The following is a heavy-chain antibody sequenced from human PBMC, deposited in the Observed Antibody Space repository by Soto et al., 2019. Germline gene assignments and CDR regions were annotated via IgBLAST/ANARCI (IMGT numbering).Heavy chain of an antibody. CDR3: ARVGQNDFWSGYDGGDV. CDR1: GGSISSGDYY. V-gene: IGHV4-30-4*01. D-gene: IGHD3-3*01. Sequence: QVQLQESGPGLVKPSQTLSLTCTVSGGSISSGDYYWSWIRQPPGKGLEWIGYIYYSGSTYYNPSLKSRVTISVDTSKNQFSLKLSSVTAADTAVYYCARVGQNDFWSGYDGGDVWGQGTTVTVSS. CDR2: IYYSGST. J-gene: IGHJ6*02.